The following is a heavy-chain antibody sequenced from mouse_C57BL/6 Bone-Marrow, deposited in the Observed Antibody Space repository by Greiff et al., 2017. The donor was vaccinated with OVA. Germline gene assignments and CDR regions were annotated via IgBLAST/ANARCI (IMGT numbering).Heavy chain of an antibody. CDR1: GFTFSSYA. CDR3: ARVGTTGVADWYFDV. D-gene: IGHD1-1*01. J-gene: IGHJ1*03. CDR2: ISAGGSYT. V-gene: IGHV5-4*03. Sequence: EVMLVESGGGLVKPGGSLKLSCAASGFTFSSYAMSWVRQTPEKRLEWVATISAGGSYTYYPDNVKGRFTISRDNAKNNLYMKVIHLKSEDPAMYYCARVGTTGVADWYFDVWGTGTTVTVSS.